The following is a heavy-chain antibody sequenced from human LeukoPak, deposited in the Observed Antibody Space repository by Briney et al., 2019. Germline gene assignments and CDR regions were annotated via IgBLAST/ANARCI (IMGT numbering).Heavy chain of an antibody. CDR1: GGSISSSSYY. V-gene: IGHV4-39*02. J-gene: IGHJ4*02. CDR3: ARDGTLWLGAYYFDY. CDR2: IYYSGST. D-gene: IGHD3-10*01. Sequence: SETLSLTCTVSGGSISSSSYYWGWIRQPPGKGLEWIGSIYYSGSTYYNPSLKSRVTISVDTSKNQFSLKLSSVTAADTAVYYCARDGTLWLGAYYFDYWGQGTLVTVSS.